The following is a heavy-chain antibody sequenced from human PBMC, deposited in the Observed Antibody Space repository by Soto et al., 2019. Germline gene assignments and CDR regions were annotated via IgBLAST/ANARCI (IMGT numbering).Heavy chain of an antibody. CDR1: GFTFDDYA. CDR2: ISWNSGSI. CDR3: AKDIKRRSGGYLAKTNFDY. D-gene: IGHD3-22*01. Sequence: EVQLVESGGGLVQPGRSLRLSCAASGFTFDDYAMHWVRQAPGKGLEWVSGISWNSGSIGYADSVKGRFTISRDNAKNSLYLQMNSLRAEDTALYYCAKDIKRRSGGYLAKTNFDYWGQGTLVTVSS. V-gene: IGHV3-9*01. J-gene: IGHJ4*02.